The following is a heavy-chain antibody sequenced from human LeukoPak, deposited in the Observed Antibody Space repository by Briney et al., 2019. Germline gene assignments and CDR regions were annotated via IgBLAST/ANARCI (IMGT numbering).Heavy chain of an antibody. D-gene: IGHD6-19*01. CDR1: GFTFSSYG. V-gene: IGHV3-30*03. Sequence: GGSLRLSCAASGFTFSSYGMHWVRQAPGKGLEWVAVISYDGSNKYYADSVKGRFTISRDNSKNTLYLQMNSPRAEDTAVYYCAQWLLDYWGQGTLVTVSS. CDR2: ISYDGSNK. CDR3: AQWLLDY. J-gene: IGHJ4*02.